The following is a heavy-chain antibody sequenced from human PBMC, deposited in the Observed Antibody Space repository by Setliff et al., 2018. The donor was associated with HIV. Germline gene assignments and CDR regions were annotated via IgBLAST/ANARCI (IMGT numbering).Heavy chain of an antibody. CDR2: IGSDVSII. J-gene: IGHJ4*02. V-gene: IGHV3-48*01. Sequence: GGSLRLSCGASGFSFSSYSMNWVRQAPGKGLEWLSYIGSDVSIIFYGDSVKGRFTVSRDNAKNSLYLHMNNLRAEDTAVYYCAKDYSSGWFDYWGQGTLVTVSS. CDR1: GFSFSSYS. CDR3: AKDYSSGWFDY. D-gene: IGHD6-19*01.